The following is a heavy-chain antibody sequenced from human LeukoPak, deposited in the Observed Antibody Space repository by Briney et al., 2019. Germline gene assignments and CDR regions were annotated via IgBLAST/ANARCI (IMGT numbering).Heavy chain of an antibody. Sequence: GGSLRLSCAASGLTFSSFEMNWVRQAPGKGLEWVSYISGSGNTRLYADSVKGRFTISRDNAKNSLYLQMNGLRAEDTAVYYCARAHSSTWFPCEYFDYWGQGTLVTVSS. CDR3: ARAHSSTWFPCEYFDY. CDR2: ISGSGNTR. V-gene: IGHV3-48*03. D-gene: IGHD6-13*01. J-gene: IGHJ4*02. CDR1: GLTFSSFE.